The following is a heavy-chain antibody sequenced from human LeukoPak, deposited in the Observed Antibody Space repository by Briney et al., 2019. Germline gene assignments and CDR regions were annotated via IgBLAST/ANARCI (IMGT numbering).Heavy chain of an antibody. CDR3: ARTGYNWNDVGFDP. V-gene: IGHV1-18*04. Sequence: GASVKVSCKSSGYTFTSYGISWVRQGPGQGLEWMGWISAYNGNTNYAQKLQGRVTMTTDTSTSTAYMELRSLRSDDTAVYYCARTGYNWNDVGFDPWGQGTLVTVSS. D-gene: IGHD1-1*01. CDR1: GYTFTSYG. J-gene: IGHJ5*02. CDR2: ISAYNGNT.